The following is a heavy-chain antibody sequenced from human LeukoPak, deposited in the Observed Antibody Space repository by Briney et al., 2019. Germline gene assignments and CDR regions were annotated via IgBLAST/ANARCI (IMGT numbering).Heavy chain of an antibody. V-gene: IGHV3-30*02. CDR3: AKGLDYCLDY. D-gene: IGHD2/OR15-2a*01. CDR1: GFTFSSYA. CDR2: IRYDGSNK. Sequence: GGSLRLSCAASGFTFSSYAMHWVRQAPGKGLEWVAFIRYDGSNKYYAESVKGRFTISRDNSKHTLYLQVNSLRTEDTALYYCAKGLDYCLDYWGQGTLVTVSS. J-gene: IGHJ4*02.